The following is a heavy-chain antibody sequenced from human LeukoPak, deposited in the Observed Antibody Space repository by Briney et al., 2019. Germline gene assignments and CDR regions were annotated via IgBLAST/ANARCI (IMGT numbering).Heavy chain of an antibody. V-gene: IGHV4-59*01. CDR1: GGSISSSY. J-gene: IGHJ4*02. CDR3: ARASGAFDY. CDR2: IYYSGIT. Sequence: SETLSLTCTVSGGSISSSYWSWIRQPPGKGLEWIGYIYYSGITNYNPSLKSRVTISLDTSKNQFSRKLNSVTAADTAVYYCARASGAFDYWGQGALVTVSS.